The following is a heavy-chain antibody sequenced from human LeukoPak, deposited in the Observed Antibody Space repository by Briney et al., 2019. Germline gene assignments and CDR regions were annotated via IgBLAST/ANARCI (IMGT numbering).Heavy chain of an antibody. V-gene: IGHV3-33*01. CDR1: GFTFSSYG. D-gene: IGHD5-18*01. CDR3: ARDSGITDTAIEIDY. Sequence: GRSLRLSCAASGFTFSSYGMHWVRQAPGKGLEWVAVIWYDGSSKYYADSVKGRFTISRDNSKNTLYLQMNSLRAEDTAEYYCARDSGITDTAIEIDYWGQGTLVTVSS. CDR2: IWYDGSSK. J-gene: IGHJ4*02.